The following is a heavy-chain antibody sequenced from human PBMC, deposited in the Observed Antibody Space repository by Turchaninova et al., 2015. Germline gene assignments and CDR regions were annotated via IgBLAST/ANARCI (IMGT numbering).Heavy chain of an antibody. Sequence: QLQLQESGPGLVKPSETLSLTCTVSGGSISSSSYYWGWIRQPPGTGLEWIGSIYYSGSTYYNPSLKSRVTISVDTSKNQFSLKLSSVTAADTAVYYCARYDFWSGRYFDYWGQGTLVTVSS. CDR3: ARYDFWSGRYFDY. V-gene: IGHV4-39*01. CDR1: GGSISSSSYY. J-gene: IGHJ4*02. D-gene: IGHD3-3*01. CDR2: IYYSGST.